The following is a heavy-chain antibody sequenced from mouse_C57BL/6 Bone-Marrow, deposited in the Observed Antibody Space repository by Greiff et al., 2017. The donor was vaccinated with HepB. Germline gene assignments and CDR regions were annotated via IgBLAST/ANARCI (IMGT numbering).Heavy chain of an antibody. D-gene: IGHD1-1*01. CDR2: IYPGNSDT. CDR1: GYTFTSYW. CDR3: TSFITTVVAPDY. J-gene: IGHJ2*01. Sequence: VQLQQSGTVLARPGASVKMSCKTSGYTFTSYWMHWVKQRPGQGLEWIGAIYPGNSDTSYNQKFKGKAKLTAVTSASTAYMELSSLTNEDSAVYYCTSFITTVVAPDYWGQGTTLTVSS. V-gene: IGHV1-5*01.